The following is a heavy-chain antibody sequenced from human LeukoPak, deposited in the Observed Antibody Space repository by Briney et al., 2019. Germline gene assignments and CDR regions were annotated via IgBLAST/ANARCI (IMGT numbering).Heavy chain of an antibody. CDR1: GFTFSSYW. CDR3: ARDPSPYYFDY. Sequence: GGSLRLSCAASGFTFSSYWMSWVRQAPGKGLEWVANIKQDGSERYYVDSVKGRFTISRDNAKSSLYLQMNSLRAEDTAVYYCARDPSPYYFDYWGQGTLVTVSS. J-gene: IGHJ4*02. CDR2: IKQDGSER. V-gene: IGHV3-7*01.